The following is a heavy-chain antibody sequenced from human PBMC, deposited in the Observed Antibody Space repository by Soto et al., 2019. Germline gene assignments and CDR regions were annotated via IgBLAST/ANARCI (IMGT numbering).Heavy chain of an antibody. J-gene: IGHJ4*02. V-gene: IGHV4-59*08. CDR3: ARRPGTYAPFDY. CDR2: IYYSGST. D-gene: IGHD4-17*01. CDR1: GGSISSYY. Sequence: SLTCTVSGGSISSYYWSWIRQPPGKGLEWIGYIYYSGSTNYNPSLKSRVTISVDTSKNQFSLKLSSVTATDTAVYYCARRPGTYAPFDYWGQGTLVTVSS.